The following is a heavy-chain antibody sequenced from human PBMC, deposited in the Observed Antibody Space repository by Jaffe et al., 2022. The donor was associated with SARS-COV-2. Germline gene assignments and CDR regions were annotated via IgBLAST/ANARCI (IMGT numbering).Heavy chain of an antibody. Sequence: QVQLVESGGGLVKPGGSLRLSCAASGFTFSDYYMSWIRQAPGKGLEWVSYISSSGSTIYYADSVKGRFTISRDNAKNSLYLQMNSLRAEDTAVYYCARDRGAIAAAGSYYYYGMDVWGQGTTVTVSS. CDR3: ARDRGAIAAAGSYYYYGMDV. CDR2: ISSSGSTI. D-gene: IGHD6-13*01. V-gene: IGHV3-11*01. CDR1: GFTFSDYY. J-gene: IGHJ6*02.